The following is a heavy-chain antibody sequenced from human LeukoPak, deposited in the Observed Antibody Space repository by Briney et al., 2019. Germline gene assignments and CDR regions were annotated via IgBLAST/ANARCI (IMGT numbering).Heavy chain of an antibody. CDR2: IYYSGST. Sequence: SETLSLTCTVSGGSINNYYWSWIRQPPGKGLELIGYIYYSGSTNYIPSLKSRVTISVDTSKNQFSLKLSSVTAGDTALYYCARRASGSYYIDFWGQGTLVTVSS. CDR1: GGSINNYY. J-gene: IGHJ4*02. CDR3: ARRASGSYYIDF. V-gene: IGHV4-59*08. D-gene: IGHD1-26*01.